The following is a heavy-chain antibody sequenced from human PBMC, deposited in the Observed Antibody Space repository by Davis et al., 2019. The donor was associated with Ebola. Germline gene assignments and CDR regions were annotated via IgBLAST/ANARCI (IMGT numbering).Heavy chain of an antibody. CDR3: ARALLLDWFDP. CDR2: MNPNSGNT. CDR1: GYTFTSYD. Sequence: AASVKVSCKASGYTFTSYDINWVRQATGQGLEWMGWMNPNSGNTGYAQKFQGRVTITADESTSTAYMELSSLKSEDTAVYYCARALLLDWFDPWGQGTLVTVSS. D-gene: IGHD2-21*01. J-gene: IGHJ5*02. V-gene: IGHV1-8*01.